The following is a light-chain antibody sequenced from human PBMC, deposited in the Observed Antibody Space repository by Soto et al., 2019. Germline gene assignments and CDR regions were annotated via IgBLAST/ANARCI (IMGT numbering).Light chain of an antibody. V-gene: IGKV3-15*01. CDR2: SAS. J-gene: IGKJ5*01. Sequence: IVMTQSPATLSVSPGARATLSCRASQSVSSNTLAWYQHKHGQAPRLLIHSASTRATGIPARFSGSGSGTELTITVSSLQSEDFEVYYCQQYIKWPITFGQGTRLEIK. CDR3: QQYIKWPIT. CDR1: QSVSSN.